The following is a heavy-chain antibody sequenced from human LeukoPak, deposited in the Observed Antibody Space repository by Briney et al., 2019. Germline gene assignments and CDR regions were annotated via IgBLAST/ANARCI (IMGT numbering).Heavy chain of an antibody. J-gene: IGHJ6*02. V-gene: IGHV3-66*01. Sequence: GGSLRLSCAASGFTVSSNYMSWVRQAPGKGLEWVSVIYSGGSTYYADSVKGRFTISRDNSKNTLYLQMNRLRAEDTAVYYCARVPYSGRSDYYGMDVWGQGTTVTVSS. D-gene: IGHD6-13*01. CDR3: ARVPYSGRSDYYGMDV. CDR2: IYSGGST. CDR1: GFTVSSNY.